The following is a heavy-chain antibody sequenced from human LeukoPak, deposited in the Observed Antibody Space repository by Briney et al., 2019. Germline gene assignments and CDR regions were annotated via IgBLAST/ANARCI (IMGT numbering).Heavy chain of an antibody. CDR1: GFTFSSYT. Sequence: KTGGSLRLSCAASGFTFSSYTMNWVRQAPGKGLEWVSSITSSSSYFYYADSLKGRFTISRDNAKNSVYLQMNSLRAEDTAVYYCARVRGIYSYGHPYYFDYWGQGTLVTVSS. D-gene: IGHD5-18*01. J-gene: IGHJ4*02. CDR3: ARVRGIYSYGHPYYFDY. V-gene: IGHV3-21*01. CDR2: ITSSSSYF.